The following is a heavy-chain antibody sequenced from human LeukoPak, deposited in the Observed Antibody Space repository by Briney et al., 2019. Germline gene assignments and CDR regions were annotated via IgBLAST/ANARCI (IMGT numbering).Heavy chain of an antibody. CDR3: ARVACSGGSCYSGVVHNWFDP. V-gene: IGHV3-21*06. Sequence: GGSLRLSCAASGFTFSSYSMNWVRQAPGKGLEWVSSISSSSSYIYYADSVKGRFTISRDNAKNSLYLQMNSLRAEDTAVYYCARVACSGGSCYSGVVHNWFDPWGQGTLVTVSS. CDR1: GFTFSSYS. D-gene: IGHD2-15*01. J-gene: IGHJ5*02. CDR2: ISSSSSYI.